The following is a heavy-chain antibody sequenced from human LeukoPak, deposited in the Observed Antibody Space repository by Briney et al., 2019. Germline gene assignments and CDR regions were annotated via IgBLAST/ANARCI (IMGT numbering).Heavy chain of an antibody. CDR1: GFTFSSYW. CDR2: IKQGGSEK. CDR3: VSPTADYPFLYYFDS. V-gene: IGHV3-7*01. D-gene: IGHD5-12*01. J-gene: IGHJ4*02. Sequence: GGSLRLSCAASGFTFSSYWMSWVRQAPGKGLEWVANIKQGGSEKYYVDSVKGRFAISRDNSKNTLFLQMNNLRSEDTALYYCVSPTADYPFLYYFDSWGQGTLVTVSS.